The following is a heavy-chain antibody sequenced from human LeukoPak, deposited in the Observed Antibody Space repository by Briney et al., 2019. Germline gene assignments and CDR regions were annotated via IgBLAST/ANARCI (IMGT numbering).Heavy chain of an antibody. CDR1: GFTFSNAW. J-gene: IGHJ4*02. CDR3: AKVNWCSASCADA. CDR2: ISGNDGRT. D-gene: IGHD2-2*01. V-gene: IGHV3-23*01. Sequence: GGSLRLSCTASGFTFSNAWMSWVRQAPGKGLEWVSGISGNDGRTYYAGSVKGRFTISRDNSKNTLSLQMNSLRAEDTAVYYCAKVNWCSASCADAWGQGTLVTVSS.